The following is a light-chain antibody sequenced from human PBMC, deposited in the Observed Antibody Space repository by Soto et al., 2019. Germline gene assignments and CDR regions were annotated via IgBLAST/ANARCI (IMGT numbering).Light chain of an antibody. CDR2: AAS. CDR1: ENINSY. V-gene: IGKV1-39*01. CDR3: QQSYSRLVT. J-gene: IGKJ1*01. Sequence: DIQMTQSPSSLSASVEDRVIITCRASENINSYLNWYQQKPGKAPKLLIYAASSLQSGVPSRFSGSGSETVFTLTINNRQPEDSATYYCQQSYSRLVTFGQGTKVEIK.